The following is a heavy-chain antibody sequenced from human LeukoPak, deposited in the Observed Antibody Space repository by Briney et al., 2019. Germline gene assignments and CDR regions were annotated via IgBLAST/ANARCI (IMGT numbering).Heavy chain of an antibody. Sequence: GGAPRLSPAHSLVTFTSYCMHWVLHAPPKRLVCVSRITSDGTITKYTHSVKGRFTISRDNAKTTLYLQMNSLRAEGTAVYYCATFTERENYHYTANLWGQGTLVIVS. CDR3: ATFTERENYHYTANL. CDR1: LVTFTSYC. CDR2: ITSDGTIT. J-gene: IGHJ4*02. D-gene: IGHD3-16*02. V-gene: IGHV3-74*01.